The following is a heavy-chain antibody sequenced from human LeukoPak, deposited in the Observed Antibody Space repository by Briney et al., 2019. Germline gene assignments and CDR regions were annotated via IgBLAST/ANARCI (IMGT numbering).Heavy chain of an antibody. CDR1: GFTFSSYS. Sequence: GGSLRLSCAASGFTFSSYSMNWVRQAPGKGLEWVSSISSSSSYIYYADSVKGRFTISRDNSKNTLYPQMNSLRAEDTAVYYCAKDRGAAYYGDYSLDYWGQGTLVSVSS. J-gene: IGHJ4*02. D-gene: IGHD4-17*01. CDR3: AKDRGAAYYGDYSLDY. V-gene: IGHV3-21*01. CDR2: ISSSSSYI.